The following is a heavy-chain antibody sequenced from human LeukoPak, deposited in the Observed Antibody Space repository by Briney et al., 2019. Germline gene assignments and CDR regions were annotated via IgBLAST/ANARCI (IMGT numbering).Heavy chain of an antibody. CDR3: ARAPLLDSASGSYRPFGY. D-gene: IGHD1-26*01. Sequence: GASVKVSCKASGYIFTNCYLHWVRQAPGQGLEWLGWINPNSGDVHYAQKFQDRVTMTRDTSISTAYMELSSLRSDDTAVYYCARAPLLDSASGSYRPFGYWGQGTLVTVSS. J-gene: IGHJ4*02. CDR1: GYIFTNCY. CDR2: INPNSGDV. V-gene: IGHV1-2*02.